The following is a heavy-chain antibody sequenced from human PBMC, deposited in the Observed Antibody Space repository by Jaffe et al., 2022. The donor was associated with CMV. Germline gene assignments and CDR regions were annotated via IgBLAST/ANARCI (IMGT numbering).Heavy chain of an antibody. V-gene: IGHV5-51*01. Sequence: EVQLVQSGAEVKKPGESLKISCKGSGYSFTTYWIGWVRQMPGKGLEWMGIIYPGDSDIRYSPSFQGQVTISADKSISTAYLQWSSLKASDTAMYFCARPPAVYESSGYYSAFDIWGQGTMVTVSS. CDR2: IYPGDSDI. D-gene: IGHD3-22*01. CDR1: GYSFTTYW. J-gene: IGHJ3*02. CDR3: ARPPAVYESSGYYSAFDI.